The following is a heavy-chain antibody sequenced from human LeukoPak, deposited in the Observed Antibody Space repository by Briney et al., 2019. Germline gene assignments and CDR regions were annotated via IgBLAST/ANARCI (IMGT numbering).Heavy chain of an antibody. CDR3: ARDRWSSTSYNDY. CDR1: GFTVSSNY. V-gene: IGHV3-66*01. Sequence: GGSLRLSCAASGFTVSSNYLSWVRQAPGKGLEWVSVIYSGGSTYYADSVKGRFTISRDNSKNTVYLQMNSLRAEDTAVYYCARDRWSSTSYNDYWGQGTLVTVSS. J-gene: IGHJ4*02. D-gene: IGHD2-2*01. CDR2: IYSGGST.